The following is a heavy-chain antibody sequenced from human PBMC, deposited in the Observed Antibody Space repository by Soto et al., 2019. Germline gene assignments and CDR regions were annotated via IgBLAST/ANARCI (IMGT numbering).Heavy chain of an antibody. J-gene: IGHJ1*01. V-gene: IGHV3-9*01. CDR1: GFMFEDYA. CDR2: INWNGVNK. Sequence: PGGSLRLSCAVSGFMFEDYAMHWVRQAPGKCLEWVSGINWNGVNKGYADSVQGRFTISRDNAKKSLYLQMDYLRPEDTAVYFCAKDVDRLGELWGYFQNWGQGXLVTVYS. CDR3: AKDVDRLGELWGYFQN. D-gene: IGHD3-16*01.